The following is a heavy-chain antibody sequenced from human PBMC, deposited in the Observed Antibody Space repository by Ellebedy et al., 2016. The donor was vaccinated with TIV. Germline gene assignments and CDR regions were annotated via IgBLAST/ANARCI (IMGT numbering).Heavy chain of an antibody. J-gene: IGHJ6*02. D-gene: IGHD3-10*01. Sequence: PGGSLRLSCAASGFTFSTYTMNWVRQAPGKGLEWVSYISSTSSTIYYADSVKGRFTISRDNAKNSLYLQMSSLRDEDTAVYYYARDKEMVRGIFSYFYGMDVWGQGTTVTVSS. CDR3: ARDKEMVRGIFSYFYGMDV. CDR2: ISSTSSTI. CDR1: GFTFSTYT. V-gene: IGHV3-48*02.